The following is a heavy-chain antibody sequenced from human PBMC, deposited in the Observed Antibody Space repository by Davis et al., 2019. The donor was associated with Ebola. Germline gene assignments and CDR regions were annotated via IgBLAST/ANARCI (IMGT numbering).Heavy chain of an antibody. CDR2: INAGNGNT. J-gene: IGHJ5*02. CDR3: ARSIAAAAYNWFDP. V-gene: IGHV1-3*01. CDR1: GYTFTSYA. D-gene: IGHD6-13*01. Sequence: AALVKVSCKASGYTFTSYAMYWVRQAPGQRLEWMGWINAGNGNTKYSQKFQGRVTITRDTSASTAYMELSSLRSEDTAVYYCARSIAAAAYNWFDPWGQGTLVTVSS.